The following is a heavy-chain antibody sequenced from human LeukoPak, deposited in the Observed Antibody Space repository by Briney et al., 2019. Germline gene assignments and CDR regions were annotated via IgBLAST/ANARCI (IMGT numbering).Heavy chain of an antibody. D-gene: IGHD6-6*01. CDR2: INHSGST. J-gene: IGHJ4*02. Sequence: KPSETLSLTRAVYGGSLSGYYWSWIRPPPRKGLELIGEINHSGSTNYNPSLKSRVTISVDTSKNQFSLKLSSVTAADTAVYYCARGEQLVAVFDYWGQGTLVTVSS. V-gene: IGHV4-34*01. CDR3: ARGEQLVAVFDY. CDR1: GGSLSGYY.